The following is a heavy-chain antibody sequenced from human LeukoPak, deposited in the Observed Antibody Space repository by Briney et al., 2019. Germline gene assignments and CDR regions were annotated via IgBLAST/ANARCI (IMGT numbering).Heavy chain of an antibody. CDR2: IKQDGSEK. CDR1: GFTVSSNY. Sequence: GGSLRLSCAVSGFTVSSNYMSWVRQAPGKGLEWVANIKQDGSEKYYVDSVKGRFTISRDNAKNSLYLQMNSLRAEDTAVYYCARSLGSSSVDAFDIWGQGTMVTVSS. CDR3: ARSLGSSSVDAFDI. D-gene: IGHD6-6*01. V-gene: IGHV3-7*01. J-gene: IGHJ3*02.